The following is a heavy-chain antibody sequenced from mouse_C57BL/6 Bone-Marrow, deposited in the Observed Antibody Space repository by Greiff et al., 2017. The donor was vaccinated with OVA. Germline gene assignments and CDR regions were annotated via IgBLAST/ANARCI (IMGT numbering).Heavy chain of an antibody. V-gene: IGHV5-17*01. CDR1: GFTFSDYG. CDR2: ISRGSSTI. J-gene: IGHJ1*03. D-gene: IGHD2-2*01. CDR3: ARREVGLRRDWYFDV. Sequence: VHLVESGGGLVKPGGSLKLSCAASGFTFSDYGMHWVRQAPEKGLEWVAYISRGSSTIYYADTVKGRFTISRDNVKNTLFLQRTSLRSEDTAMYYFARREVGLRRDWYFDVWGTGTTVTVSS.